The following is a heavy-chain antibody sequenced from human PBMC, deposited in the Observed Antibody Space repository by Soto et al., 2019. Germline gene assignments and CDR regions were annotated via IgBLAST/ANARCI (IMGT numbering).Heavy chain of an antibody. CDR3: ARDHLILPAHDFFYGSDV. D-gene: IGHD2-21*02. Sequence: GGSLRLSCEVSGFTFSMYSMSWVRQSPGKGLEWVAKIPQDGVDGHYADSVKGRFTISRDNGKNSLYLQLNNLRAEDTAVYYCARDHLILPAHDFFYGSDVWGRGPRSPSP. CDR1: GFTFSMYS. V-gene: IGHV3-7*03. J-gene: IGHJ6*02. CDR2: IPQDGVDG.